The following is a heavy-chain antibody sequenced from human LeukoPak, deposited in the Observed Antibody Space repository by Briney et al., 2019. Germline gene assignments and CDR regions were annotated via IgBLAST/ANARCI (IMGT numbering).Heavy chain of an antibody. D-gene: IGHD6-19*01. J-gene: IGHJ4*02. CDR1: GGSISTYY. V-gene: IGHV4-59*01. Sequence: PAETLSLTCTVSGGSISTYYWTWLRQPPGKGLEWIGYNSYSGNTNYNPSLRSRVSISVDMSKSQFSQKLTSVTATDTAVYYCARAGSGWSFDYWGQGTLVTVSS. CDR3: ARAGSGWSFDY. CDR2: NSYSGNT.